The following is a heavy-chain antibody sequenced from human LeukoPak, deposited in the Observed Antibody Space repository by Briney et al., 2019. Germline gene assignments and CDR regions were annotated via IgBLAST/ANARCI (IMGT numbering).Heavy chain of an antibody. D-gene: IGHD2-21*01. J-gene: IGHJ4*02. CDR2: IYSGGIT. CDR3: ARHSGGDSYGYYFDY. V-gene: IGHV3-66*04. CDR1: GFTVSTNY. Sequence: GGSLRLSCAASGFTVSTNYMSWVRQAPGKGLEWVSVIYSGGITYYAASVKGRLTISRDNSKNTLSLQMNSLRAEDTAVYYCARHSGGDSYGYYFDYWGQGTLVTVSS.